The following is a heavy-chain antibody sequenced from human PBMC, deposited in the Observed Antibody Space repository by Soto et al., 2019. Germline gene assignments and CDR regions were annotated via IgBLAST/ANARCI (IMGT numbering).Heavy chain of an antibody. D-gene: IGHD3-22*01. CDR1: GGSISSDDYH. CDR2: IHSSGSI. J-gene: IGHJ1*01. V-gene: IGHV4-30-4*01. CDR3: ARDLDGLHDDTSGPFPRPG. Sequence: LSLTCTVSGGSISSDDYHWSWIRQAPGRGLEWIGYIHSSGSIYYNPSLTSRATMSIDTAGNQFSLKVSSVTVADTAVYYCARDLDGLHDDTSGPFPRPGWGQGTLVTVSS.